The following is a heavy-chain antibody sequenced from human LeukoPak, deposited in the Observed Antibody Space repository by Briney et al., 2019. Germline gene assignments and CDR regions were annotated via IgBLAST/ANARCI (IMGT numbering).Heavy chain of an antibody. Sequence: WETLCLICAVSGCSISSYYWNWIRQPPGKGLEWIGYIYYSGSTNYNPSFKSRVTISADTYKNNFSLNPRSVTAADTAVYYCARDPWPGYYFDYWGQGTLVTVS. CDR1: GCSISSYY. D-gene: IGHD5-12*01. CDR2: IYYSGST. J-gene: IGHJ4*02. V-gene: IGHV4-59*01. CDR3: ARDPWPGYYFDY.